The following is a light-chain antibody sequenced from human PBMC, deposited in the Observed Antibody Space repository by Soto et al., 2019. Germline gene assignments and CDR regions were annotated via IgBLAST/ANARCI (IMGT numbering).Light chain of an antibody. J-gene: IGLJ3*02. Sequence: QSVLTQPPSASGTPGQRVTISCSGSRSNIESNTVNWYQQLPGTAPKHLIFNNNQWPSGVPDRFSGSKSGTSASLAISGLQSGDEADYYCAAWDDSLNGWVFGGGTKLTVL. V-gene: IGLV1-44*01. CDR2: NNN. CDR3: AAWDDSLNGWV. CDR1: RSNIESNT.